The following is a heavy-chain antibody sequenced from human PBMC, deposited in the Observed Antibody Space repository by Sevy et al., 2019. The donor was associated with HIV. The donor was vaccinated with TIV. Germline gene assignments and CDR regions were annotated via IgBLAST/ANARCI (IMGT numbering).Heavy chain of an antibody. CDR3: AINRNLGEPSDS. CDR1: GYTFSTYV. V-gene: IGHV1-18*01. D-gene: IGHD3-16*01. J-gene: IGHJ5*01. Sequence: ASVKVSCKPSGYTFSTYVISWVRHAPGQGLEWMGWINIYNRNTIYGQKLQGRVIMTADTSTGTAYMELRSLRSDDTAIYYCAINRNLGEPSDSWGQGTLVTVSS. CDR2: INIYNRNT.